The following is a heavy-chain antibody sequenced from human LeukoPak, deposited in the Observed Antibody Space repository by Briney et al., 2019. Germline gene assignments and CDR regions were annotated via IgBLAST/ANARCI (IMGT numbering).Heavy chain of an antibody. Sequence: GGSLRLSCAASGFTFSSYWMGWVRQAPGKGLEWVANIKQDGSEKYYVDSVKGRFTISRDNAKNSLYLQMNSLRAEDTAVYYCVLWFGELSPNLDYWGQGTLVTVSS. D-gene: IGHD3-10*01. J-gene: IGHJ4*02. CDR1: GFTFSSYW. V-gene: IGHV3-7*01. CDR2: IKQDGSEK. CDR3: VLWFGELSPNLDY.